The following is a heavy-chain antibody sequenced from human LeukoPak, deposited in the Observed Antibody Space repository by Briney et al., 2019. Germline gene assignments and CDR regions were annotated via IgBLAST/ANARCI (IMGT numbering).Heavy chain of an antibody. CDR3: ARYRLRLGGYFDY. V-gene: IGHV4-59*01. D-gene: IGHD3-16*01. Sequence: PSETLSLTCTVSGGSINSYYWSWIRQPPGKGLEWIGYIYYSGSTNYNPSLKSRVTISVDTSKNQLSLKLSSVTAADTAVYYCARYRLRLGGYFDYWGQGTLVTVSS. J-gene: IGHJ4*02. CDR2: IYYSGST. CDR1: GGSINSYY.